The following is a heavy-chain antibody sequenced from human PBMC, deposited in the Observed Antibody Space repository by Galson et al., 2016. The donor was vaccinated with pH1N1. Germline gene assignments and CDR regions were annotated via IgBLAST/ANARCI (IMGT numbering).Heavy chain of an antibody. V-gene: IGHV3-53*01. D-gene: IGHD5-18*01. CDR3: VRGLRGYSFT. CDR1: GFTVSINY. Sequence: SLRLSCAASGFTVSINYMSWVRQAPGKGLEWVSLIYTGGSTYYADSVKGRFTISRDNSKNTLYLQMNSLRADDTAVYYCVRGLRGYSFTWGQGTLVTVSS. CDR2: IYTGGST. J-gene: IGHJ4*02.